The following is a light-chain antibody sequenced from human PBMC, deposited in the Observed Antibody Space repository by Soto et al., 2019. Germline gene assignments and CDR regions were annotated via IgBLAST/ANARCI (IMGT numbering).Light chain of an antibody. CDR1: QSVSNNY. V-gene: IGKV3-20*01. Sequence: EIVLTQSPGTLSLSPGERATLSCRASQSVSNNYLAWYQQKPGQAPRLLIYGASNRATGIPDRFSGSGSGADFTLTISRLEPEDFAVYYCQQYGSSTITFGQGTRLEIK. CDR2: GAS. CDR3: QQYGSSTIT. J-gene: IGKJ5*01.